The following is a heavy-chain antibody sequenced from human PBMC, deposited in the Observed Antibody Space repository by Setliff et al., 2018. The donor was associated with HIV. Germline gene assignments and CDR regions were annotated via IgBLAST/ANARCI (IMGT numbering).Heavy chain of an antibody. CDR1: SFIFKDYG. D-gene: IGHD3-22*01. CDR2: IRYDGSKT. J-gene: IGHJ3*02. Sequence: PGESLKISCEMSSFIFKDYGMNWVRQAPGKGLEWVAFIRYDGSKTYHADSVKGRFTISRDNYKNTLFLQMNSLRAEDTAVYYCAKGDYYDTTYDAFDIWGQGTMVTVSS. V-gene: IGHV3-30*02. CDR3: AKGDYYDTTYDAFDI.